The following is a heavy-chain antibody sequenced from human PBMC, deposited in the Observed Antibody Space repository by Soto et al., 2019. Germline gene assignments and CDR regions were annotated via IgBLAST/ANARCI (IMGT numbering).Heavy chain of an antibody. CDR3: ARGRGWRDY. J-gene: IGHJ4*02. D-gene: IGHD6-19*01. CDR1: GYTFTNYD. CDR2: MDPNSGNT. V-gene: IGHV1-8*01. Sequence: QVQLVQSGAEVKKPGASVKVSCKASGYTFTNYDINWVRQAPGQGLAWMGWMDPNSGNTDYAQKFQGRVTITRNTSISTAYLELSSLSSEDTAVYYCARGRGWRDYWGQGTLVTVSS.